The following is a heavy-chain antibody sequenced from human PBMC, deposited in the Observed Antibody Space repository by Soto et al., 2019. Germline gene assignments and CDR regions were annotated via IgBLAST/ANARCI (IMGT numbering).Heavy chain of an antibody. CDR3: ARGLRDSSGYYHVHYFQH. V-gene: IGHV4-34*01. CDR1: GGSFSGYF. J-gene: IGHJ1*01. D-gene: IGHD3-22*01. Sequence: QVQLHQWGAGLLKPSDTLSLTCAVYGGSFSGYFWTWIRQPPGKGLEWIGEINHSGNTNYSPSLKSRVTISLYTAKNQFSRKLSSVTAADTAVYYCARGLRDSSGYYHVHYFQHWGQGTLVTVSS. CDR2: INHSGNT.